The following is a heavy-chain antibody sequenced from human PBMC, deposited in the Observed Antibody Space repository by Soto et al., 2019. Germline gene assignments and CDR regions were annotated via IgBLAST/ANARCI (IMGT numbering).Heavy chain of an antibody. Sequence: QLQLQESGPGLVKPSETLSLTCTVSGGSVSGNSYSWGWIRQSPGKGLEWIATIYSSENTYYNPPLLTRVTRPVDTSKNEFSLRLSSVTAADTAVYYCARLNGYCVSTNCHGYYGRDVWGQGTTVTVSS. J-gene: IGHJ6*02. CDR2: IYSSENT. CDR3: ARLNGYCVSTNCHGYYGRDV. V-gene: IGHV4-39*01. CDR1: GGSVSGNSYS. D-gene: IGHD2-2*03.